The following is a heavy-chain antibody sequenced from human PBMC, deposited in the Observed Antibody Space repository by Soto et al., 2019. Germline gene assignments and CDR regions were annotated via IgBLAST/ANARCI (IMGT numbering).Heavy chain of an antibody. D-gene: IGHD6-19*01. CDR2: IYHSGAT. CDR3: ARAGLGLAFDS. CDR1: GDSMNNNNW. V-gene: IGHV4-4*02. J-gene: IGHJ5*01. Sequence: QVQLQESGPGLVKPSGTLSLTCAVSGDSMNNNNWWSWVRQSPRKGLEWIAEIYHSGATNYNPSLQSRVTISIDKSEKQFSLKLNSVTAADTAFYYCARAGLGLAFDSWGQGALVTVSS.